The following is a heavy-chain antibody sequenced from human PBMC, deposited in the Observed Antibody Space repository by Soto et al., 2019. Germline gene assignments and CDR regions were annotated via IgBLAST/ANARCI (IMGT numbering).Heavy chain of an antibody. CDR2: ISSNGRST. J-gene: IGHJ4*02. V-gene: IGHV3-64*04. CDR3: ARDRLRGYDSSGFYS. D-gene: IGHD3-22*01. CDR1: GSTFSSYA. Sequence: PGGSLRLSCSASGSTFSSYAMHWVRQAPGKGLEYVSGISSNGRSTYYADSVKGRVTMTTATSTNTVFLELRSLKSDDTAIYYCARDRLRGYDSSGFYSWGQGTMVTVSS.